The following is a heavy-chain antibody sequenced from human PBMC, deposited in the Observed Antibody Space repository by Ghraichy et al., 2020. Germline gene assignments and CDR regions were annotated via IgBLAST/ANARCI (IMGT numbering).Heavy chain of an antibody. CDR1: GGSFSGYY. J-gene: IGHJ3*02. V-gene: IGHV4-34*01. D-gene: IGHD2-15*01. CDR3: ARGGPSQRSLTIVVVVAATVSGAFDI. Sequence: SETLSLTCAVYGGSFSGYYWSWIRQPPGKGLEWIGEINHSGSTNYNPSLKSRVTISVDTSKNQFSLKLSSVTAADTAVYYCARGGPSQRSLTIVVVVAATVSGAFDIWGQGTMVTVSS. CDR2: INHSGST.